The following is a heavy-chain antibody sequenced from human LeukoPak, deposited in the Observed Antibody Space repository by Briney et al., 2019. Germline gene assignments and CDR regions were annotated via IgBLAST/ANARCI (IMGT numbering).Heavy chain of an antibody. D-gene: IGHD2-2*02. Sequence: ASVKVSCKASGYTFTSYDINWARQATGQGLEWMGWMNPNSGHTGYAQKFQGRITMTRNTPISTAYMELSSLGSEDTAVYYCATVTRDCSRASCYNYWGQGTLVTVSS. J-gene: IGHJ4*02. CDR2: MNPNSGHT. CDR1: GYTFTSYD. V-gene: IGHV1-8*01. CDR3: ATVTRDCSRASCYNY.